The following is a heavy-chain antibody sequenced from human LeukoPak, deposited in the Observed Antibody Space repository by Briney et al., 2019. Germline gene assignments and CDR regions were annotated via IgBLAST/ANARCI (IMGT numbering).Heavy chain of an antibody. J-gene: IGHJ6*03. D-gene: IGHD2-2*01. Sequence: VASVKVSCKASGYTFTGYYMHWVRQAPGQGLEWMGWINPNSGGTNYAQKFQGRVTMTRDTSISTAYMELSRLRSDDTAVYYCARDGGYCSSTSCSYYMDVWGKGTTVTVSS. V-gene: IGHV1-2*02. CDR3: ARDGGYCSSTSCSYYMDV. CDR2: INPNSGGT. CDR1: GYTFTGYY.